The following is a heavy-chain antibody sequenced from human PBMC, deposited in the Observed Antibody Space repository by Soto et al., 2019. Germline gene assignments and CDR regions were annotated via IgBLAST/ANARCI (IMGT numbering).Heavy chain of an antibody. CDR2: ISLYSDGT. Sequence: SVKVACNTSAYPFSNYGITLVRQAPGQPLEWLGWISLYSDGTNYAHKFQGRVSMTTDTSTTTAYMELRSLRSDDTAVYYWARVVPGAQAWFGPWGQGTLVSVSS. V-gene: IGHV1-18*01. CDR3: ARVVPGAQAWFGP. D-gene: IGHD2-2*01. J-gene: IGHJ5*02. CDR1: AYPFSNYG.